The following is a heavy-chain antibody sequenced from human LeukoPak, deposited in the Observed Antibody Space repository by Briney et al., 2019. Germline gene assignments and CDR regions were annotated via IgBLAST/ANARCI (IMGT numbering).Heavy chain of an antibody. CDR1: GGSISSSSYY. Sequence: PSETLSLTCTVSGGSISSSSYYRGWIRQPPGRGVEWIGSINYSGTTYYNPSLKSRVTISVDTSRNQFSLKLSSVTAADTALYYCARIDTVVLPSTMFDYWGQGTLVTVSS. D-gene: IGHD2-2*01. J-gene: IGHJ4*02. CDR3: ARIDTVVLPSTMFDY. CDR2: INYSGTT. V-gene: IGHV4-39*01.